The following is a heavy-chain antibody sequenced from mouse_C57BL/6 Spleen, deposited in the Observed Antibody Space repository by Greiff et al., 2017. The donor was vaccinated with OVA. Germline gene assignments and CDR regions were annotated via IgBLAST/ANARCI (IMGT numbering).Heavy chain of an antibody. CDR1: GFNIKDDY. CDR3: TTYYGSRRFAY. Sequence: EVKLVESGAELVRPGASVKLSCTASGFNIKDDYMHWVKQRPEQGLAWIGWIDPENGDTEYASKFQGKATITADTSSNTAYLQLSSLTSEDTAVYYCTTYYGSRRFAYWGQGTLVTVSA. CDR2: IDPENGDT. J-gene: IGHJ3*01. D-gene: IGHD1-1*01. V-gene: IGHV14-4*01.